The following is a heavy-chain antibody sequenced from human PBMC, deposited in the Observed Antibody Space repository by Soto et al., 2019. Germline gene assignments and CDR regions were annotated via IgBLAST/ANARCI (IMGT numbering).Heavy chain of an antibody. Sequence: QVQLVQSGAEAKKPGSSVKVSCKTSGGTFSSYAISWVRQAPGQGLEGMGGIVPLFRTTNYAQKFKGRVTITADTSTYTVDMELSGLRSGDTAVYYCARGGYSSAWSNLLDRSGLDVWGQGTTVTGSS. J-gene: IGHJ6*02. V-gene: IGHV1-69*06. D-gene: IGHD5-12*01. CDR1: GGTFSSYA. CDR2: IVPLFRTT. CDR3: ARGGYSSAWSNLLDRSGLDV.